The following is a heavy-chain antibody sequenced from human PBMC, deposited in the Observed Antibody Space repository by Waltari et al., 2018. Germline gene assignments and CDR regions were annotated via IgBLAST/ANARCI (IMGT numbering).Heavy chain of an antibody. CDR2: LNHSGST. Sequence: QVQLQQWGAGLLKPSETLSLTCAVYGGSFSGYYWSWIRQPPGKGLEWIGELNHSGSTNYNPSLKSRVTISVDTSKNQFSLKLSSVTAADTAVYYCARLGYCTNGVCPYYMDVWGKGTTVTVSS. CDR1: GGSFSGYY. V-gene: IGHV4-34*01. CDR3: ARLGYCTNGVCPYYMDV. J-gene: IGHJ6*03. D-gene: IGHD2-8*01.